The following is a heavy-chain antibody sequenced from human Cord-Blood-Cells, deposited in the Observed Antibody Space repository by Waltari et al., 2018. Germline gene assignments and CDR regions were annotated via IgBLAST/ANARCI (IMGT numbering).Heavy chain of an antibody. D-gene: IGHD6-19*01. CDR3: RTKVAGIDY. V-gene: IGHV3-73*02. Sequence: EVQLVESGGGLVQPGGSLKLSCAASGFTFSGSAMHWVRQASGKGLGWVGRIRSKANSYATAYAASVKGRFTISRDDSKNTAYLQMNSLKTEDTAVYYCRTKVAGIDYWGQGTLVTVSS. CDR2: IRSKANSYAT. CDR1: GFTFSGSA. J-gene: IGHJ4*02.